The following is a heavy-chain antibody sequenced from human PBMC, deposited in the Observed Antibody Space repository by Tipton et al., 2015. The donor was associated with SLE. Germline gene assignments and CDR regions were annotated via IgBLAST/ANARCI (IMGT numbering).Heavy chain of an antibody. CDR2: ISYDGSNK. V-gene: IGHV3-30*04. D-gene: IGHD3-22*01. Sequence: SLRLSCAASGFTFSIYAMHWVRQAPGKGLEWVALISYDGSNKYYADSVKGRFTISRDNAKNSLYLQMNSLRAEDTAVYYCARDRPGYYDSSGYSDWGQGTLVTVSS. CDR3: ARDRPGYYDSSGYSD. J-gene: IGHJ4*02. CDR1: GFTFSIYA.